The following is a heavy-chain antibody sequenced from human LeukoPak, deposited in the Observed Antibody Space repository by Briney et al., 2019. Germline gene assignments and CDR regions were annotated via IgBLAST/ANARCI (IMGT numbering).Heavy chain of an antibody. J-gene: IGHJ4*02. CDR1: GFTFSSYL. D-gene: IGHD3-10*01. CDR3: ARGVWFGDQNGDYYFDY. CDR2: IKQDGSEK. Sequence: SGGSLRLSCAASGFTFSSYLMSWVRQAPGKGLEWVANIKQDGSEKYYVDSVKGRFTISRDNAKNSLYLQMNSLRAEDTAVYYCARGVWFGDQNGDYYFDYWGQGTLVTVSS. V-gene: IGHV3-7*01.